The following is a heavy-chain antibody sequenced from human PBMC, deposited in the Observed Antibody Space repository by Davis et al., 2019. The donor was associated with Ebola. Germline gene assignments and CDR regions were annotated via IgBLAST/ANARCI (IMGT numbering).Heavy chain of an antibody. CDR1: GGSFSGYY. J-gene: IGHJ4*02. D-gene: IGHD5-24*01. V-gene: IGHV4-34*01. CDR3: VRGSDAYKTGY. Sequence: MPSETLSLTCAVFGGSFSGYYWSWIRQPPGKGLEWTGEISYSEGTNYNPSLKSRVTISVDTSKNQFSLEVRSVTAADTAFYYCVRGSDAYKTGYWGQGTLVTVSS. CDR2: ISYSEGT.